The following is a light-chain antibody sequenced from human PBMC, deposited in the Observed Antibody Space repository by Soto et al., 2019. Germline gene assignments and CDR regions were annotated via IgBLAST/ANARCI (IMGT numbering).Light chain of an antibody. CDR2: GAS. J-gene: IGKJ1*01. Sequence: VLRMSPGSQSLSPGESATHSGRASQSVSSSYLAWYQQQPGQAPRLLIYGASSRATGIPDRFSGSGSGTDFTLTISRLEPEDFAVYYCQQYGSSSWTFGQGTKVDI. V-gene: IGKV3-20*01. CDR3: QQYGSSSWT. CDR1: QSVSSSY.